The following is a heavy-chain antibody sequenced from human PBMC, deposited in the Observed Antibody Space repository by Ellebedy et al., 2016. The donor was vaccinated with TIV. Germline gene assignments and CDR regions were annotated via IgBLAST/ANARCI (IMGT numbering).Heavy chain of an antibody. CDR2: IYSDGSST. Sequence: GESLKISCAASGFSFSSYWMHWVRQAPGKGLVWVSRIYSDGSSTSYADSVKGRFTISRDNAKNTLYQQMNSLRADDTAVYYCARVSRDTAMATDYWYFDLWGRGTLVTVSS. V-gene: IGHV3-74*01. CDR1: GFSFSSYW. CDR3: ARVSRDTAMATDYWYFDL. J-gene: IGHJ2*01. D-gene: IGHD5-18*01.